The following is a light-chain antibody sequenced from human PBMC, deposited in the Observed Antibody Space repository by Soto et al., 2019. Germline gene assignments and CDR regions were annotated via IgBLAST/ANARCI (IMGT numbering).Light chain of an antibody. J-gene: IGKJ1*01. CDR3: QQDYTSPRK. CDR2: WAS. CDR1: QTVLESSNNRDY. Sequence: DILMAQSPDSLAVSLGARATINCKSSQTVLESSNNRDYLTWYQQKPGQPPTLLIYWASTREFGVPDRFSGSGSGTDFTLTISSLRAGDVGVYYCQQDYTSPRKFGHGTKVDIK. V-gene: IGKV4-1*01.